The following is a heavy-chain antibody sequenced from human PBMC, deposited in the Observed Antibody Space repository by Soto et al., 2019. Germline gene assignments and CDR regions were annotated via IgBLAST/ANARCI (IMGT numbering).Heavy chain of an antibody. D-gene: IGHD3-10*01. J-gene: IGHJ5*02. CDR2: ISAYNGNT. CDR1: GYTFTSYG. CDR3: ARGGGRWCCNNNWFDP. Sequence: GASVKVSCKASGYTFTSYGISWVRQAPGQGIEWMGWISAYNGNTNYAQKLQGRVTMTTDTSTSTAYLELRSLRSDDTAVYYCARGGGRWCCNNNWFDPRRQGTLVTVSS. V-gene: IGHV1-18*01.